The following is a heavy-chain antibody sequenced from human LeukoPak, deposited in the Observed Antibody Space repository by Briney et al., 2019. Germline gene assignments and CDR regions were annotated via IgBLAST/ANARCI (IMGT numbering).Heavy chain of an antibody. J-gene: IGHJ4*02. D-gene: IGHD3-22*01. CDR3: AKDIAYYYDSSGPEFDY. CDR1: GFTFDDYA. CDR2: ISWNSGSI. V-gene: IGHV3-9*01. Sequence: PGGSLRLSCAASGFTFDDYAMHWVRQAPGKGLEWVSGISWNSGSIGCADSVKGRFTISRDNAKNSLYLQMNSLRAEDTALYYCAKDIAYYYDSSGPEFDYWGQGTLVTVSS.